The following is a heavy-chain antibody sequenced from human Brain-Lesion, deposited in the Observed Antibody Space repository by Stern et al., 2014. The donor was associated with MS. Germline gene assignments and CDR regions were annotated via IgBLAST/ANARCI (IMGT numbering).Heavy chain of an antibody. CDR3: ATLSPGAGGNYYRHFDY. J-gene: IGHJ4*02. CDR2: FDPEDGET. Sequence: QVQLVQSGAEVKKPGASVKVSCKVSGYTLPELSMHWVRQAPRKGLAWMGGFDPEDGETIYAQKFQGRVTMTEDTSTDTAYMELSSLRSEDTAVYYCATLSPGAGGNYYRHFDYWGQGTLVTVSS. V-gene: IGHV1-24*01. CDR1: GYTLPELS. D-gene: IGHD1-26*01.